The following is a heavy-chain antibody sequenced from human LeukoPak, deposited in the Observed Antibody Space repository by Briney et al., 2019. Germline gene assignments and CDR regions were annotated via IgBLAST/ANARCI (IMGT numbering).Heavy chain of an antibody. CDR1: GFTFSSDW. J-gene: IGHJ4*02. CDR2: IKQDGSEK. CDR3: ARDLGAGYFDY. D-gene: IGHD6-19*01. V-gene: IGHV3-7*01. Sequence: GGSLRLSCAASGFTFSSDWMSWVRQAPGKGLEWVANIKQDGSEKYYVDSVKGRFTISRDNAKDSLYLQMNSLRAEDTAVYYCARDLGAGYFDYWGQGTLVTVSS.